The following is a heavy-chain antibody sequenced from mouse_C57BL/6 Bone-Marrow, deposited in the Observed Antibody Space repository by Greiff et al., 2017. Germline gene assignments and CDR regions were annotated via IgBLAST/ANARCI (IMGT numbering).Heavy chain of an antibody. J-gene: IGHJ2*01. CDR3: ARKAGGYY. V-gene: IGHV1-82*01. Sequence: QVQLQQSGPELVKPGASVKISCKASGYAFSSSWMNWVKQRPGKGLEWIGRIYPGDGDTNYNGKFKGKATLTADKSSSTAYMQLSSLTSEDSAVYFCARKAGGYYWGQGTTLTVSS. CDR1: GYAFSSSW. CDR2: IYPGDGDT. D-gene: IGHD6-1*01.